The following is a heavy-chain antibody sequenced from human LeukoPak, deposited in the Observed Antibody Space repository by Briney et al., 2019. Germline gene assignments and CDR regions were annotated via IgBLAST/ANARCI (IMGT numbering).Heavy chain of an antibody. Sequence: GGSRRPSFAPPGLTFTTYAISWVRQPPGKGLEWVSIISASGGSTYYADSVKGRFTISRDNSKNTLYLQMNSLRAEDTAVYYCATQGGNFDYWGQGTLVTVSS. J-gene: IGHJ4*02. D-gene: IGHD3-16*01. CDR3: ATQGGNFDY. CDR1: GLTFTTYA. V-gene: IGHV3-23*01. CDR2: ISASGGST.